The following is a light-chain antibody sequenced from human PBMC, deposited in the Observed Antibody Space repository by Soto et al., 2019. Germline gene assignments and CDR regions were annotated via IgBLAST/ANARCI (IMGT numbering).Light chain of an antibody. CDR2: INN. CDR1: NSNIGAPYD. V-gene: IGLV1-40*01. CDR3: HSYDKSVRGWV. Sequence: QSVLTQPPSVSGAPGQTVTIACIGNNSNIGAPYDVHWYQQLPGTAPKVVIYINNNRPSGVPDRFSGSKSGTSASLAITGLPPSDEADYFCHSYDKSVRGWVFGGGPKVTVL. J-gene: IGLJ3*02.